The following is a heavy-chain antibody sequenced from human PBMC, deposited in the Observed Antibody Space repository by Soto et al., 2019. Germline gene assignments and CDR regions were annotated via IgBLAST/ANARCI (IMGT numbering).Heavy chain of an antibody. Sequence: GGSLRLSCAASGFAFNIYAIHWVRQAPGKGLEWVAVISHDGTNRYCTDSVRGRFTISRDNSKNTVYLEMDSLRADDTAVYYCARSSGVPTPDFDYWGQGTRVTVSS. D-gene: IGHD3-3*01. CDR1: GFAFNIYA. CDR3: ARSSGVPTPDFDY. CDR2: ISHDGTNR. J-gene: IGHJ4*02. V-gene: IGHV3-30-3*01.